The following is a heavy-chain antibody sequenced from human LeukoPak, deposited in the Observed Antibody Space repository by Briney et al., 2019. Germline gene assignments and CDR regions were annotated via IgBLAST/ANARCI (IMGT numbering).Heavy chain of an antibody. Sequence: PGGSLRLSCAASGFTFSSYAMHWVRQAPGKGLEWVAVISYDGSNKYYADSVKGRFTISRDNSKNTLYLQMNSLRAEDTAVYYCARDAGEQWLAYFDYWGQGTLVTVSS. J-gene: IGHJ4*02. D-gene: IGHD6-19*01. CDR1: GFTFSSYA. CDR2: ISYDGSNK. V-gene: IGHV3-30*04. CDR3: ARDAGEQWLAYFDY.